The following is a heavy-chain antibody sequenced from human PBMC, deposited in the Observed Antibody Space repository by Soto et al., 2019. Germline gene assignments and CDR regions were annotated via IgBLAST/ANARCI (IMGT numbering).Heavy chain of an antibody. D-gene: IGHD2-2*02. V-gene: IGHV3-30*18. J-gene: IGHJ4*02. Sequence: PGGSLRLSCAASGFTFNTHGMHWVRQAPGKGLEWVAVISYGGSEKYYVDSVKGRFTISKDNSKNTLYLQMNSLRPEDTAVYYCAKSPNFYCSSPNCYKYYFDHWGQGTRVTVSS. CDR3: AKSPNFYCSSPNCYKYYFDH. CDR2: ISYGGSEK. CDR1: GFTFNTHG.